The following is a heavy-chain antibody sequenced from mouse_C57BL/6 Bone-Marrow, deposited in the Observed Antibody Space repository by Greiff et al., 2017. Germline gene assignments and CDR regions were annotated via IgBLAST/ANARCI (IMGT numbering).Heavy chain of an antibody. Sequence: DVQLVESGGDLVKPGGSLKLSCAASGFTFSSYGMSWVRQAPDKRLEWVATISSGGSYTYYPDSVKGRFTISRDNAKNTLYLQRSSLKSEDTAMYYCARLFQFAYWGQGTLVTVSA. J-gene: IGHJ3*01. CDR1: GFTFSSYG. CDR3: ARLFQFAY. CDR2: ISSGGSYT. V-gene: IGHV5-6*01.